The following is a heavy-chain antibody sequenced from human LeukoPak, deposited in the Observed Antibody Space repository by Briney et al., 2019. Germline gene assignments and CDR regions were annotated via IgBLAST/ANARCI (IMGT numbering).Heavy chain of an antibody. D-gene: IGHD6-25*01. J-gene: IGHJ5*02. V-gene: IGHV3-21*01. CDR2: ISISSNYI. CDR1: GFTFSRYS. CDR3: ARGRLGAKRGRAAGQNWFDP. Sequence: GGSLRLSCAASGFTFSRYSMNWVRQAPGKGLEWVSSISISSNYIYYADSVKGRYTISRDNAKNSLYLQMNSLRAEDTAVYYCARGRLGAKRGRAAGQNWFDPWGQGTLVTVSS.